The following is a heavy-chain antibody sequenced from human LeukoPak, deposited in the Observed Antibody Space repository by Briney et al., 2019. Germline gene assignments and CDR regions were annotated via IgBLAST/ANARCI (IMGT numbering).Heavy chain of an antibody. D-gene: IGHD6-19*01. J-gene: IGHJ4*02. CDR1: GFTFSSYA. CDR2: ISGSGGST. CDR3: ARPRSSGWPLYYFDY. V-gene: IGHV3-23*01. Sequence: PGGSLRLSCAASGFTFSSYAMSWVRQAPGKGLEWVSDISGSGGSTYYADSVKGRFTISRDNAKNSLYLQMNSLRAEDTAVYYCARPRSSGWPLYYFDYWGQGTLVTVSS.